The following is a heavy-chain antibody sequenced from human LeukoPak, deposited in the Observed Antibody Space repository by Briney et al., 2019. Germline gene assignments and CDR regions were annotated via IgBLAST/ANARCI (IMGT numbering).Heavy chain of an antibody. J-gene: IGHJ4*02. Sequence: GGSLRLSRVASGFAFDTYSMNWVRQAPGKGLEWVSYISTSSSTIYYADSVKGRFTISRDNAKNSLYLQMNSLRAEDTAVYYCARHDYYDSSGFPDCWGQGTLVTVSS. CDR2: ISTSSSTI. V-gene: IGHV3-48*01. D-gene: IGHD3-22*01. CDR1: GFAFDTYS. CDR3: ARHDYYDSSGFPDC.